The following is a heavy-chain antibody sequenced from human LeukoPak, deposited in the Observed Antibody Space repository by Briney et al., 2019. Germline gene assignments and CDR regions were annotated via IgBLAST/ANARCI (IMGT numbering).Heavy chain of an antibody. CDR1: GFTFSSYV. J-gene: IGHJ4*02. Sequence: GRSLRLSCAASGFTFSSYVMSWVRQAPGKGLEWVSGLSGSGDTPYYADSVKGRFTLSTDNSKNTLYLQMNSLSAEDTAVYYCAKNLLGSWYFFDYWGQGTLVTVSS. V-gene: IGHV3-23*01. D-gene: IGHD6-13*01. CDR2: LSGSGDTP. CDR3: AKNLLGSWYFFDY.